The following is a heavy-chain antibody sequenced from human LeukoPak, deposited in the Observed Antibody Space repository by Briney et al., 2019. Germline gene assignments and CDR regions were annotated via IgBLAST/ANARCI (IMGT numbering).Heavy chain of an antibody. Sequence: GGSLRLSCAASGFTFSSYEMNWVRQAPGKGLEWVSYISSSGDTRTYADSVKGRFTISRDNAKRSLYLEMNRLRAEDTAVYYCAREIVSSVAGNFDYWGQGTLVTVSS. D-gene: IGHD6-19*01. J-gene: IGHJ4*02. CDR1: GFTFSSYE. CDR3: AREIVSSVAGNFDY. CDR2: ISSSGDTR. V-gene: IGHV3-48*03.